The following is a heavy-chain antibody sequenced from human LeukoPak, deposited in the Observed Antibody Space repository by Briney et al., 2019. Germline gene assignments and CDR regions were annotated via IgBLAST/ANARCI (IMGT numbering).Heavy chain of an antibody. Sequence: GGSLRLSCAGSGFTFSSYAFHWVRQAPGRGLDWVATMSYDGTNIYYPDSVKGRFTIYRDSSKNTLYLQMNNLRPEDTALYYCARGFCTSTSCYIDYWGQGTLVTVSS. J-gene: IGHJ4*02. D-gene: IGHD2-2*01. V-gene: IGHV3-30*04. CDR1: GFTFSSYA. CDR2: MSYDGTNI. CDR3: ARGFCTSTSCYIDY.